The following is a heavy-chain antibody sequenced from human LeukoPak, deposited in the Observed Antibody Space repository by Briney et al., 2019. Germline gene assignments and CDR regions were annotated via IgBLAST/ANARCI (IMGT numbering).Heavy chain of an antibody. Sequence: GGSLRLSCAASGFTFSSYAMNWVRQAPGQGLEWISIISGSGSSAYYADSVKGRFIVSRDNFKNTVNLEMSSLRVGDTAVYYCVPEGFDIWGQGKMVTVSS. J-gene: IGHJ3*02. CDR3: VPEGFDI. CDR1: GFTFSSYA. CDR2: ISGSGSSA. V-gene: IGHV3-23*01.